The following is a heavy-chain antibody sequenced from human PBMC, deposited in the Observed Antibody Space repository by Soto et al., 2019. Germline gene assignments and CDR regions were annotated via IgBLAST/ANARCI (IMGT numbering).Heavy chain of an antibody. CDR2: ISAYNGNT. CDR1: GYTFTSYG. Sequence: EASVKVSCKASGYTFTSYGISWVRQAPGQGLEWMGWISAYNGNTNYAQKLQGRVTMTTDTSTSTAYMELRSLRPDDTAVYYCARVRKAWIQLRSGHYYYYYMDVWGKGTTVTVSS. V-gene: IGHV1-18*01. D-gene: IGHD5-18*01. CDR3: ARVRKAWIQLRSGHYYYYYMDV. J-gene: IGHJ6*03.